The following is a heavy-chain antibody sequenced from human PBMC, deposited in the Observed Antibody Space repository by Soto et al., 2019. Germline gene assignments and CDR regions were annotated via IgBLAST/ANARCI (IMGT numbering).Heavy chain of an antibody. CDR2: ISISSSDR. V-gene: IGHV3-21*06. Sequence: PWGSLRLSCAASGFTLRTYTMNWVRQAPGKGLEWVSSISISSSDRYYADSVRGRFTISRDNAKNALYLQMKSLRADDTAVYFCVRGMNPLFGGQGTLVTVSS. CDR3: VRGMNPLF. CDR1: GFTLRTYT. J-gene: IGHJ4*01.